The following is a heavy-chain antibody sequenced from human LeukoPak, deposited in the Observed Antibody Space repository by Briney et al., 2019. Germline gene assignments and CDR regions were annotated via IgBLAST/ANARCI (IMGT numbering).Heavy chain of an antibody. V-gene: IGHV3-23*01. CDR3: AKLGVASIRDS. CDR1: GFTFSTYA. D-gene: IGHD5-12*01. CDR2: ISGSGDNT. Sequence: GGSLRLSCAASGFTFSTYAMSWVRQAPGKGLEWVAAISGSGDNTYYAGSVKGRFTISRDNSENTSYLQLNSLRAEDTAIYYCAKLGVASIRDSWGQGTLVTVSS. J-gene: IGHJ4*02.